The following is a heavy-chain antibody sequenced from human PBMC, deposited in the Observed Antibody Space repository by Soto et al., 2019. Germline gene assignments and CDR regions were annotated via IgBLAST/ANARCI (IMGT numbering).Heavy chain of an antibody. D-gene: IGHD4-4*01. Sequence: EVQLLESGGGLVQPGGSLRLSCAASGFTFSSYAMSWVRQAPGKGLEWVSAISGSGGSTYYADSVKGRFTISRDNSKNTLYLQMNSLRAEDTAVYYCAKDNSAQSYYYYYYMDVWGEGTTVTVSS. CDR2: ISGSGGST. J-gene: IGHJ6*03. CDR1: GFTFSSYA. CDR3: AKDNSAQSYYYYYYMDV. V-gene: IGHV3-23*01.